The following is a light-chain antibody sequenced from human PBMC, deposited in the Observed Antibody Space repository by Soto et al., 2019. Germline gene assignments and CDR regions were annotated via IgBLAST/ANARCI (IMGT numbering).Light chain of an antibody. J-gene: IGKJ5*01. CDR2: ATS. Sequence: IVLSQSPGTLSLSTGDRATLSCRASQSFSSIYLAWYQQKPGQAPSLLIYATSSRATGIPDRFSGSGSGTDFSLTISRLEPEDFAVYYCQQYGSSPITFGQGTRLEI. CDR3: QQYGSSPIT. CDR1: QSFSSIY. V-gene: IGKV3-20*01.